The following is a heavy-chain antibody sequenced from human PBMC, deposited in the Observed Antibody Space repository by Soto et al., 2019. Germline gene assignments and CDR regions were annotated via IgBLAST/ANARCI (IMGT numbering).Heavy chain of an antibody. D-gene: IGHD4-17*01. CDR1: GASISSGTYY. J-gene: IGHJ4*02. V-gene: IGHV4-31*03. CDR3: ARDPHGDELDY. CDR2: IYYSGST. Sequence: QVQLQESGPGLVKPSQTLSLTCTVSGASISSGTYYWTWIRQHPGKGLEWIGYIYYSGSTYYNPSLKSRLTTSVDTSKNQFSLKLSSVTAADTAVYFCARDPHGDELDYWGQGTLVTVSS.